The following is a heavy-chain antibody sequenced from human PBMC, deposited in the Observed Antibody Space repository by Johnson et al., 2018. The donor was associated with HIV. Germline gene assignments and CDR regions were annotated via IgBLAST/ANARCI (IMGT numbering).Heavy chain of an antibody. Sequence: QVQLVESGGGLVKPGGSLRLSCAASGFTFSSYAMHWVRQAPGKGLEWVAVISYDGSNKYYADSVKGRFTISRDNSKNTLYLQMNSLRAEDTAVYYCARDGYSSGWYGNDAFDIWGQGTMVTVSS. CDR1: GFTFSSYA. CDR2: ISYDGSNK. V-gene: IGHV3-30-3*01. CDR3: ARDGYSSGWYGNDAFDI. D-gene: IGHD6-19*01. J-gene: IGHJ3*02.